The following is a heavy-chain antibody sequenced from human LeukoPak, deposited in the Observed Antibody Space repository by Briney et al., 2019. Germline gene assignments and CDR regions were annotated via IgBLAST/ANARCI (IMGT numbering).Heavy chain of an antibody. CDR1: GGSFSGYY. J-gene: IGHJ4*02. Sequence: SETLSLTCAVYGGSFSGYYWSWIRQPPGKGLEWIGEINHSGSTNYNPSLESRVTISVDTSKNQFSLKLSSVTAADTAVYYCARGHLVTSSGYYYGERDYWGQGTLVTVSS. D-gene: IGHD3-22*01. CDR3: ARGHLVTSSGYYYGERDY. CDR2: INHSGST. V-gene: IGHV4-34*01.